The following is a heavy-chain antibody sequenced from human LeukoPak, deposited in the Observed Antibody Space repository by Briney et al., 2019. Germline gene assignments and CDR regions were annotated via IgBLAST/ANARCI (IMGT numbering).Heavy chain of an antibody. D-gene: IGHD3-22*01. Sequence: GGSLRLSCAASGFTFSSYEMNWVRQAPGKGLEWVSYISSSGSTIYYAESVKGGFTISRDKAKNSLYLQMNSLRAEDTAVYYCARADRSTYYYDSSGSNDAFDIWGQGTMVTVSS. V-gene: IGHV3-48*03. CDR1: GFTFSSYE. CDR3: ARADRSTYYYDSSGSNDAFDI. J-gene: IGHJ3*02. CDR2: ISSSGSTI.